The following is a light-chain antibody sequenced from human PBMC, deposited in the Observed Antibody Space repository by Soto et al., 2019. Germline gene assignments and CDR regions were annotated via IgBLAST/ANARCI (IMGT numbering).Light chain of an antibody. CDR2: WAS. Sequence: DIVMTQSPDSLAGSLGERATINSKSSQNVLYSSDNKNYLAWYQHKPGQPPKLLIYWASTRESGVPDRFSGSGSGTDFTLTISSLQAEDVAVYYCQQYYSTPLTFGGGTKVDIK. J-gene: IGKJ4*01. CDR1: QNVLYSSDNKNY. CDR3: QQYYSTPLT. V-gene: IGKV4-1*01.